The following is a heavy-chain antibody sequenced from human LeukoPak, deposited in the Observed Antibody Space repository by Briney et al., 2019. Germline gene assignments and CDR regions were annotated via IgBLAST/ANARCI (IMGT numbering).Heavy chain of an antibody. CDR1: GFTLSSYW. D-gene: IGHD3-10*01. CDR3: ARGGHRQKEF. J-gene: IGHJ4*02. CDR2: IKPDGSDK. V-gene: IGHV3-7*01. Sequence: PGGSLRLSCAASGFTLSSYWRTWVRQSPGKGLEWVALIKPDGSDKYYVDSVKGRFTISRDNAKNSLYLQMSSLRAEDTAVYYCARGGHRQKEFWGQGTLVTVSS.